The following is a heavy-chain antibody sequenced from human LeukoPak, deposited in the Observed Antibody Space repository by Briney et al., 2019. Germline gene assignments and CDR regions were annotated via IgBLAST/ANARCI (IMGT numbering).Heavy chain of an antibody. D-gene: IGHD3-10*01. J-gene: IGHJ4*02. Sequence: GGSLRLSCAASGFTFSSYSMNWVRQAPGKGLEWVSSISSSSSYIYYADSVKGRFTISRDNAKNSLYLQMNSLRAEDTAVYYCARDQLYYYGSGSYRRNDYWGQGTLVTVSS. CDR1: GFTFSSYS. V-gene: IGHV3-21*01. CDR2: ISSSSSYI. CDR3: ARDQLYYYGSGSYRRNDY.